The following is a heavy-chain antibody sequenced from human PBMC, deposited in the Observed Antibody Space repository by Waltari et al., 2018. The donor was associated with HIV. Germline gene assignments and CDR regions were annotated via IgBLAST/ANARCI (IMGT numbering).Heavy chain of an antibody. J-gene: IGHJ3*01. CDR1: GSSFTALS. Sequence: QVQLLPSGPEGKNTGASEKVSCKISGSSFTALSLLWVRQTAGGHFAWIAVMLREANTRVVGQIFQVRVTLADHFDTDTAYLFLVHLTSNDSALYYCATDCDRSTMTAKITGGFHVWGQGTMVIVS. D-gene: IGHD1-20*01. V-gene: IGHV1-24*01. CDR3: ATDCDRSTMTAKITGGFHV. CDR2: MLREANTR.